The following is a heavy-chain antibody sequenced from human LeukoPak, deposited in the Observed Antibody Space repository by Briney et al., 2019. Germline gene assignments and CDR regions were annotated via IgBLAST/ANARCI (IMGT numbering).Heavy chain of an antibody. CDR1: GGSISSYY. CDR2: IYYSGST. V-gene: IGHV4-59*08. CDR3: ARVATVAGPDYYYYYYMDV. J-gene: IGHJ6*03. D-gene: IGHD6-19*01. Sequence: SETLSLTCTVSGGSISSYYWSWIRQPPGKGLEWIGYIYYSGSTNYNPSLKSRVTISVDTSKNQFSLKLSSVTAADTAVYYCARVATVAGPDYYYYYYMDVWGKGTTVTISS.